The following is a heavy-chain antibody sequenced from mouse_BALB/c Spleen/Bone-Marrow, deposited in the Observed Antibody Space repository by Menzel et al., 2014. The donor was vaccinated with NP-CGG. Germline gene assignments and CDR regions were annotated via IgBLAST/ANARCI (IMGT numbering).Heavy chain of an antibody. D-gene: IGHD2-4*01. V-gene: IGHV3-6*02. Sequence: VQLQQSGPGLVRPSQSLSLTCSVTGYSITSGYYWNWIRQFPGNKLEWMGYISYDGSNNYNPSLKNRISITRDTSKNQFFLKLNSGTTEDTATYYCATIYYDYGGYFDVWGAGTTVTVSS. CDR1: GYSITSGYY. J-gene: IGHJ1*01. CDR2: ISYDGSN. CDR3: ATIYYDYGGYFDV.